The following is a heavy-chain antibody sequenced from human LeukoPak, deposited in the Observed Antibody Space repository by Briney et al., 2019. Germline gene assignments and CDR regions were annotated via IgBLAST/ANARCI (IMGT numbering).Heavy chain of an antibody. CDR2: ISSSSSYI. CDR3: AREPYYDSSGLGDYFDY. Sequence: GGSLRLSCAASGFTFSSYSMNWVRQAPGKGLEWVSSISSSSSYIYYADSVKGRFTISRDNAKNSLYLQMSSLRAEDTAVYYCAREPYYDSSGLGDYFDYWGQGTLVTVSS. V-gene: IGHV3-21*01. J-gene: IGHJ4*02. CDR1: GFTFSSYS. D-gene: IGHD3-22*01.